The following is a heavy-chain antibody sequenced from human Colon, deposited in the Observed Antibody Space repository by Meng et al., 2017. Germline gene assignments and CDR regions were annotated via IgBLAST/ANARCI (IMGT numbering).Heavy chain of an antibody. Sequence: QVQLVQSASELKKPGASVTVACKASGYTFINYALNWVRPAPGQGLEWMGWINTNTGNPPYAQGFTRRFVFSLDTSFRTAYLQISSLKAEDTAVYYCARVAPSGYRYFDYWGQGTLVAASS. CDR1: GYTFINYA. V-gene: IGHV7-4-1*02. CDR2: INTNTGNP. CDR3: ARVAPSGYRYFDY. J-gene: IGHJ4*02. D-gene: IGHD3-3*01.